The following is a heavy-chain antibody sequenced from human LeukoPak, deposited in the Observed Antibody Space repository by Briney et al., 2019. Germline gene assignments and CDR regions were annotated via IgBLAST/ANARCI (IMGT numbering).Heavy chain of an antibody. CDR1: GASVSSSTYS. D-gene: IGHD2-2*01. J-gene: IGHJ4*02. Sequence: PSETLSLTCTVSGASVSSSTYSWGWIRQPPGKGLECIASIYYRGPTYYNPSLKSRVTMSVDTSKNQFSLELTSVTAADTAVYFCARLHTSWFYFDHWGQGILVTVSS. CDR3: ARLHTSWFYFDH. CDR2: IYYRGPT. V-gene: IGHV4-39*01.